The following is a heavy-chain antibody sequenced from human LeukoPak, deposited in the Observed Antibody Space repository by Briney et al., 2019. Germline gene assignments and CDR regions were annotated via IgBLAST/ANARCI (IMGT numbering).Heavy chain of an antibody. CDR1: GFTFSSYE. D-gene: IGHD5-18*01. Sequence: GGSLRLSCAASGFTFSSYEMNWVRQAPGKGLEWVSYISSSGSTIYYADSVKGRFTISRDNAKNSLYLQMNSLRGEDTAVYYCAKDKSGYSFSGYFDYWGQGTLVTVSS. CDR3: AKDKSGYSFSGYFDY. V-gene: IGHV3-48*03. CDR2: ISSSGSTI. J-gene: IGHJ4*02.